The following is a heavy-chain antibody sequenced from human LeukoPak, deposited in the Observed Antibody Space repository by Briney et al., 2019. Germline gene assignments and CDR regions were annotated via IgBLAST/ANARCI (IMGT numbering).Heavy chain of an antibody. J-gene: IGHJ4*02. CDR3: AKDRGPYCSSTSCYAFDY. Sequence: GGSLRLSCAASGFTFSSYAMSWVRQAPGKGLEWVSAISGSGGSTYYADSVKGRFTISRDNSKNTLYLQMNSLRAEDTAVYYCAKDRGPYCSSTSCYAFDYWGQGTLVTVSS. CDR1: GFTFSSYA. D-gene: IGHD2-2*01. CDR2: ISGSGGST. V-gene: IGHV3-23*01.